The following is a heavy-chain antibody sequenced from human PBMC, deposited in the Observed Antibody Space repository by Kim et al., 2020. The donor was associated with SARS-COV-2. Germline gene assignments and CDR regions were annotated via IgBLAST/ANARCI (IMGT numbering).Heavy chain of an antibody. CDR1: GFTFSTYS. V-gene: IGHV3-21*01. Sequence: GGSLRLSCAASGFTFSTYSMNWVRQAPGKGLEWVASISSSSSYIFFADSVKGRFTISRDNAKKSLFLQMHSLRAEDTAVYYCARDFLWSFDYWGQGALVT. J-gene: IGHJ4*02. CDR3: ARDFLWSFDY. D-gene: IGHD3-10*01. CDR2: ISSSSSYI.